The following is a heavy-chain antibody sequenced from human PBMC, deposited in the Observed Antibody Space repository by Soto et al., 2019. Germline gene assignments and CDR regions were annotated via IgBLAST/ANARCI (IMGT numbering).Heavy chain of an antibody. Sequence: QVQLVQSGAEVKKPGSSVKVSCKASGGTFSSYTISWVRQAPGQGLEWMGRIIPILGIANYAQKFQGRVTITADKSTRAAYMELSSLRSEDTAVYYCAREGVEMATIIQPTHIRLYYYGMDVWGQGTTVTVSS. CDR2: IIPILGIA. CDR3: AREGVEMATIIQPTHIRLYYYGMDV. J-gene: IGHJ6*02. V-gene: IGHV1-69*08. CDR1: GGTFSSYT. D-gene: IGHD5-12*01.